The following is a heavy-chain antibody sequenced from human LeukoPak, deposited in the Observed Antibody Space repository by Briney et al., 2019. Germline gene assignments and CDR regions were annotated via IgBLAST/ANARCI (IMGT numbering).Heavy chain of an antibody. J-gene: IGHJ4*02. CDR1: GYPFTVFS. CDR2: INPGIFTT. V-gene: IGHV1-46*01. CDR3: ARDWAHGSFDL. Sequence: ASVKVSCKALGYPFTVFSLHWVRQAPGQGPEWMAIINPGIFTTTYAQKLQDRITVTSDTSTATVYMQLRSLRLEDTAVYFCARDWAHGSFDLWGQGTLVTVSS. D-gene: IGHD3-16*01.